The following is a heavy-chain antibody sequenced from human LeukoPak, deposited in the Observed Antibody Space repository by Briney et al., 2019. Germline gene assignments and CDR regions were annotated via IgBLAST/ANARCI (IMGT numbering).Heavy chain of an antibody. CDR1: GFTFSSYG. CDR2: IRYDGTNQ. V-gene: IGHV3-30*02. D-gene: IGHD1-26*01. CDR3: AKDQRGTYSRYLDF. Sequence: PGGSLILSCEASGFTFSSYGIHWVRQAPGKGLEWVAFIRYDGTNQYYSDSVKGRFIISRNNAKNTVYLQLHGLRPEDTALYYCAKDQRGTYSRYLDFWGQGTLVTVSS. J-gene: IGHJ4*02.